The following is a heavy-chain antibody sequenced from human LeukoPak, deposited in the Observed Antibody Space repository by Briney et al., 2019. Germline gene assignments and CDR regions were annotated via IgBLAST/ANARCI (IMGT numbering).Heavy chain of an antibody. CDR3: AKHLGYSSSSGIDY. Sequence: ASVKVSCKASGYTFTRYGISWVRQAPGQGLEWMGWISGYNGYTNYAQKLQGRVTMMTDTSTSTAYMELRSLRSDDTAVYYCAKHLGYSSSSGIDYWGQGTLVTVSS. CDR2: ISGYNGYT. D-gene: IGHD6-6*01. V-gene: IGHV1-18*01. CDR1: GYTFTRYG. J-gene: IGHJ4*02.